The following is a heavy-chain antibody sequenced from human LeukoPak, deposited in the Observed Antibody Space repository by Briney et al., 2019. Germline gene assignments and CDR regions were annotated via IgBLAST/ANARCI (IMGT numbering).Heavy chain of an antibody. V-gene: IGHV3-11*01. Sequence: PGGSLRLSCAASGFTFSDYYMSWIRQAPGKGLEWVSYISSSGSTIYYADSVKGRFTISRDNAKNSLYLQMNSLRAEDTAVYYCARDGPPVYNWNYVNYYYYYMDVWGKGTTVTVSS. D-gene: IGHD1-7*01. J-gene: IGHJ6*03. CDR2: ISSSGSTI. CDR1: GFTFSDYY. CDR3: ARDGPPVYNWNYVNYYYYYMDV.